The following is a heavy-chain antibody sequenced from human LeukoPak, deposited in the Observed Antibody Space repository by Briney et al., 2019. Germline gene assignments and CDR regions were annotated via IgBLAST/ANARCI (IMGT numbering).Heavy chain of an antibody. J-gene: IGHJ4*02. V-gene: IGHV4-4*07. D-gene: IGHD3-16*01. CDR3: ARDLTARGSFDY. CDR2: NYPTGDT. CDR1: GVSDTNYY. Sequence: SETLSLTCSVSGVSDTNYYWSWVRQPAGKRLEWIGRNYPTGDTIYNPSLKSRVTMSVDMSKNHLSLKLTSVTAADAAVYYCARDLTARGSFDYWGQGILVSVSS.